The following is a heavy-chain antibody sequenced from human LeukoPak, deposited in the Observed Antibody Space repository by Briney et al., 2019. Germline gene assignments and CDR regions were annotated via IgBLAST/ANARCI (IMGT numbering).Heavy chain of an antibody. V-gene: IGHV1-69*06. D-gene: IGHD3-10*01. Sequence: SVKVSCKASGGTFSSYAISWVRQAPGQGLEWMGGIIPIFGTANYAQKFQGRVTITADKSTSTAYMELSSLRSEDTAVYYCARGFTMVYAFDIWGQGTMVTVSS. J-gene: IGHJ3*02. CDR2: IIPIFGTA. CDR3: ARGFTMVYAFDI. CDR1: GGTFSSYA.